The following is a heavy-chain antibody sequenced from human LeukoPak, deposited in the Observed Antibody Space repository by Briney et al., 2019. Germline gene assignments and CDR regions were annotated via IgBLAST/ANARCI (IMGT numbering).Heavy chain of an antibody. CDR3: ARGSVHHYDILTGYHSNRYYGMDV. CDR2: IYYSGST. D-gene: IGHD3-9*01. J-gene: IGHJ6*02. Sequence: KSSATLSLTCTVAGGSISSPYCSCIRQPPGNGLEWIGYIYYSGSTNYNSSLKSRFPISVDTSKDQFSLKLSSVTAADTAEYYCARGSVHHYDILTGYHSNRYYGMDVWCQGTTVTVSS. V-gene: IGHV4-59*11. CDR1: GGSISSPY.